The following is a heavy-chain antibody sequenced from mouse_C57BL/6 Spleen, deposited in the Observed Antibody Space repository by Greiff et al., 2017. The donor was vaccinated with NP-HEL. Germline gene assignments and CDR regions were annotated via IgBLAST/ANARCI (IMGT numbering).Heavy chain of an antibody. CDR1: GYSITSGYY. D-gene: IGHD2-2*01. CDR3: ASLIYYGYDGGFAY. CDR2: ISYDGSN. V-gene: IGHV3-6*01. J-gene: IGHJ3*01. Sequence: EVKLQESGPGLVKPSQSLSLTCSVTGYSITSGYYWNWIRQFPGNKLEWMGYISYDGSNNYNPSLKNRISITSDTTKNQFFLKLNSVTTENTATYYGASLIYYGYDGGFAYWGQGTLVTVSA.